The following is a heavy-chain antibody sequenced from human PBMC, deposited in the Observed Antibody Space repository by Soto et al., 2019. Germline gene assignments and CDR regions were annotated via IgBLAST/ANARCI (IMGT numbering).Heavy chain of an antibody. J-gene: IGHJ5*02. CDR1: GFTLSSYA. D-gene: IGHD3-10*01. CDR3: ATGSYGAENYYTRANGNWFDP. V-gene: IGHV3-23*01. CDR2: ISASGGGT. Sequence: GSLRLSCASSGFTLSSYAMSWVRQAPGKGLEWVSAISASGGGTYYADSVKGRFTISRDDSKNTLYLQMSSLSAEDTAVYYCATGSYGAENYYTRANGNWFDPWGQGTLVTVSS.